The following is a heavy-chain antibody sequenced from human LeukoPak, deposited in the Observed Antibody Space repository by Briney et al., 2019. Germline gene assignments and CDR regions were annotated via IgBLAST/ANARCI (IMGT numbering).Heavy chain of an antibody. J-gene: IGHJ4*02. CDR3: AKDMNLVGATDY. CDR1: GFTFSSYG. V-gene: IGHV3-30*02. D-gene: IGHD1-26*01. CDR2: IRYDGSNK. Sequence: GVSLRLSCAASGFTFSSYGMHWVRQAPGKGLEWVAFIRYDGSNKYYADSVKGRCTISRDNSKNTLYLQMNSLRAEDTAVYYCAKDMNLVGATDYWGQGTLVTVSS.